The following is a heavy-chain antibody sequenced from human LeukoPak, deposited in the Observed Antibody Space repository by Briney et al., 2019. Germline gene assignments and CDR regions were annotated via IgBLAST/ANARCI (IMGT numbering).Heavy chain of an antibody. CDR1: GYTFTGYY. CDR2: INPSGGST. Sequence: SVKVSCKASGYTFTGYYMHSVRQAPGQGLEWMGIINPSGGSTSYAQKFQGRVTMTRDTSTSTVYMELSSLRSEDTAVYYCARDIWFGEGTFDYWGQGTLVTVSS. D-gene: IGHD3-10*01. J-gene: IGHJ4*02. CDR3: ARDIWFGEGTFDY. V-gene: IGHV1-46*01.